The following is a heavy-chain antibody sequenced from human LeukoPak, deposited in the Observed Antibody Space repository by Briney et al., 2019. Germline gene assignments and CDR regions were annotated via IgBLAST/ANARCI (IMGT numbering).Heavy chain of an antibody. J-gene: IGHJ5*02. CDR3: ARGYGSRWFDP. V-gene: IGHV4-4*02. D-gene: IGHD3-10*01. CDR1: GGSITTDNW. CDR2: IYHSGSI. Sequence: SETLSLTCAVSGGSITTDNWWGWVRQPPGKGLEWIGEIYHSGSINYNPSLKSRITMSVDKSKNQFSLKLSSVTAADTAVCYCARGYGSRWFDPWGQGTLVTVSS.